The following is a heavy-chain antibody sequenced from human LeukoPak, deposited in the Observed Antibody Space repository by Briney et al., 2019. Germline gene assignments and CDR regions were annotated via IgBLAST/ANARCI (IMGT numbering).Heavy chain of an antibody. Sequence: ASVKVSCKASGYTFTGYYMHWVRQAPGQGLEWMGWMNPNSGNTGYAQKFQGRVTMTRNTSISTAYMELSSLRSEDTAVYYCARAGYSSGWYSGTLGWFDPWGQGTLVTVSS. J-gene: IGHJ5*02. D-gene: IGHD6-19*01. CDR1: GYTFTGYY. V-gene: IGHV1-8*02. CDR3: ARAGYSSGWYSGTLGWFDP. CDR2: MNPNSGNT.